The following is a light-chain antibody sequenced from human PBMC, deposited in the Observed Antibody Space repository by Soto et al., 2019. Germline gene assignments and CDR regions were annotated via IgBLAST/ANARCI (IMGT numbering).Light chain of an antibody. CDR1: QSVSSSY. CDR2: DAS. J-gene: IGKJ5*01. CDR3: QQYGSSLIT. V-gene: IGKV3-20*01. Sequence: EIVLRQSPGTLSLSPGERATLSFRASQSVSSSYLAWYQQKPGQAPRLLIYDASSRATGIPDRFSGSGSGTDFTLTISRLEPEDFAVYYCQQYGSSLITFGQGTRLEIK.